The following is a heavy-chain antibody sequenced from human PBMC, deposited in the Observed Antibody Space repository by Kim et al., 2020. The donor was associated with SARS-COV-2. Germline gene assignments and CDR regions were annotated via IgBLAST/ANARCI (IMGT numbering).Heavy chain of an antibody. V-gene: IGHV3-49*04. CDR2: IRRKAYGGTT. D-gene: IGHD6-19*01. J-gene: IGHJ4*02. Sequence: GGSLRLSCTASGFTLGDYGMSWVRQAPGKGLEWVSFIRRKAYGGTTEYAASVKDRFTISRDDSKSIAYLQMDSLKTADTAVYYCIRGLAVAGRVFDYWGQGTLVTVSS. CDR3: IRGLAVAGRVFDY. CDR1: GFTLGDYG.